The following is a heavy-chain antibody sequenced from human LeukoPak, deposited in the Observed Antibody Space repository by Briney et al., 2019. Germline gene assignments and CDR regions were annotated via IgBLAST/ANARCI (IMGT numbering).Heavy chain of an antibody. CDR3: AKWGDYDILTGYYDSDY. CDR1: GFTFSNYP. Sequence: HSGGSLRLSCAAFGFTFSNYPMSWVRQAPGKGLEWVSAIVGSGGSTYYADSVKGRFTISRDNPKNTLYLQMNSLRAEDTAVYYCAKWGDYDILTGYYDSDYWGQGTLVTVSS. CDR2: IVGSGGST. V-gene: IGHV3-23*01. J-gene: IGHJ4*02. D-gene: IGHD3-9*01.